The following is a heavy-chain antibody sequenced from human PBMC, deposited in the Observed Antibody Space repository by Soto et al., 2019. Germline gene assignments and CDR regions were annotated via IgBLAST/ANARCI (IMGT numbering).Heavy chain of an antibody. CDR1: GYTFNSHA. CDR2: INAGNGNT. Sequence: ASVKVSCKASGYTFNSHAIHWVRQAPGQRPEWLGWINAGNGNTNYSETFEGRVTFTRDTATSTVNMEVRSLRSDDTAVYYCGREGVAPYYYYGMDVWGQGTPVTVSS. J-gene: IGHJ6*02. V-gene: IGHV1-3*01. CDR3: GREGVAPYYYYGMDV. D-gene: IGHD5-12*01.